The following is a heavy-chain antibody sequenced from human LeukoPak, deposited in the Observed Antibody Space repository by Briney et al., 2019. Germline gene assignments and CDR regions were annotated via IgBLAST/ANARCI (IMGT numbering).Heavy chain of an antibody. V-gene: IGHV4-59*12. J-gene: IGHJ4*02. D-gene: IGHD3-22*01. CDR1: GGSISSYY. CDR2: IYHSGST. Sequence: SETLSLTCTVSGGSISSYYWSWIRQPPGKGLEWIGYIYHSGSTYYNPSLKSRVTISVDRSKNQFSLKLSSVTAADTAVYYCARAYDSSGYYLGKWGQGTLVTVSS. CDR3: ARAYDSSGYYLGK.